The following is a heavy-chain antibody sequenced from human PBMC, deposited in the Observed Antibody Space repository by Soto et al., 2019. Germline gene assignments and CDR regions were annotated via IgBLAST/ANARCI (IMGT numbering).Heavy chain of an antibody. CDR1: GGSISSGGYY. CDR3: ARTRRAATTFDY. CDR2: IYYSGST. V-gene: IGHV4-31*03. J-gene: IGHJ4*02. Sequence: QVQLQESGPGLVKPSQTLSLTCTVSGGSISSGGYYWSWIRQHPGKGLEWIGYIYYSGSTYYNPSLKSRVNISVDTSKNQFSLKLSSVTAADTAVYYCARTRRAATTFDYWGQGTLVTVSS. D-gene: IGHD2-15*01.